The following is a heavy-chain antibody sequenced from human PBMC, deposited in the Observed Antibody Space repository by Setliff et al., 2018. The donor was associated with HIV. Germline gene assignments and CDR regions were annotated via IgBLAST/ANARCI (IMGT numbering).Heavy chain of an antibody. D-gene: IGHD3-22*01. J-gene: IGHJ4*02. CDR1: GGTFSTYV. V-gene: IGHV1-69*05. CDR2: IITIFGTP. Sequence: SVKVSCKTSGGTFSTYVISWVRQAPGQGLEWMGGIITIFGTPNYAQKFQGRVTMTSDTSTNTVYMDLSSLRSDDTALYFCARRVSYASSGYPLGYWGQGTQVTVSS. CDR3: ARRVSYASSGYPLGY.